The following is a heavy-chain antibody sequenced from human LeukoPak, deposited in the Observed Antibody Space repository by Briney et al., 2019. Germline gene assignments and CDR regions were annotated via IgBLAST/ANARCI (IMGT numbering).Heavy chain of an antibody. CDR2: IITTSTCI. CDR1: VFAFSGYN. CDR3: ARAGTCSSTSCDGGIEY. V-gene: IGHV3-21*06. D-gene: IGHD2-2*01. Sequence: GGSLRVSCAAPVFAFSGYNMKWGRPAPGKGRERVSCIITTSTCIYYADSVKGRFTVSRYNTKNLLYLEMDSLRVEDTAVYYCARAGTCSSTSCDGGIEYWGQGTLVTFSS. J-gene: IGHJ4*02.